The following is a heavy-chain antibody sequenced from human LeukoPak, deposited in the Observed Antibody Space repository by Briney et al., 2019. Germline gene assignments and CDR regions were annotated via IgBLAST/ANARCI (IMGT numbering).Heavy chain of an antibody. CDR3: ARRFGSGYHFQH. CDR1: GGSISSSSYY. J-gene: IGHJ1*01. Sequence: PSETLSLTCTVPGGSISSSSYYWGWIRQPPGKGLEWIGSIYYSGSTYYNPSLKSRVTISVDTSKNQFSLKLSSVTAADTAVYYCARRFGSGYHFQHWGQGTLVTVSS. CDR2: IYYSGST. V-gene: IGHV4-39*01. D-gene: IGHD3-22*01.